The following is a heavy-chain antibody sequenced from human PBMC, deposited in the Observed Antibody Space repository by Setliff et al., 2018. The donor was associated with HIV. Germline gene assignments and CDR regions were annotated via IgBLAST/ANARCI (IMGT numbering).Heavy chain of an antibody. Sequence: PGESLKISCKGFGHSFSSDWIGWVRQMPGKGLEWMGSIYFGDSDTRYSPSFQGHVAISADKSISTAYLQWSSLKASDSAMYYCARHPQDRSGWPFDLWGQGTLVTVSS. V-gene: IGHV5-51*01. CDR2: IYFGDSDT. D-gene: IGHD6-19*01. CDR3: ARHPQDRSGWPFDL. CDR1: GHSFSSDW. J-gene: IGHJ4*02.